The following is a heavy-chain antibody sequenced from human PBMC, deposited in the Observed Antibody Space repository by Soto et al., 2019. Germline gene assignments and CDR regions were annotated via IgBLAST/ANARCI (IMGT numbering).Heavy chain of an antibody. V-gene: IGHV3-33*01. J-gene: IGHJ4*02. CDR3: ARDRGQLVHYYFDY. D-gene: IGHD6-6*01. Sequence: ESGGGVVQPGRSVRLSCAASGFTFSSYGMHWVRQAPGKGLEWVAVIWYDGSNKYYADSVKGRFTISRDNSKNTLYLQMNSLRAEDTAVYYCARDRGQLVHYYFDYWGLGTLVTVSS. CDR2: IWYDGSNK. CDR1: GFTFSSYG.